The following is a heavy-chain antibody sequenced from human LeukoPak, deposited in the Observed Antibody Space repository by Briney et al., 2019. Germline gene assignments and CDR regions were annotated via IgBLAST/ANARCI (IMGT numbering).Heavy chain of an antibody. CDR3: TTMDSDYDILTSYSLFDY. V-gene: IGHV3-15*01. CDR2: IKSKTDGGTT. D-gene: IGHD3-9*01. Sequence: GGSLRLSCAASGFTFSNAWMSWVRQAPGKGLEWVGRIKSKTDGGTTDYAAPVKGRFTISRDDSKNTLYLQMNSLKTEDTAVYYCTTMDSDYDILTSYSLFDYWGQGTLVTVSS. J-gene: IGHJ4*02. CDR1: GFTFSNAW.